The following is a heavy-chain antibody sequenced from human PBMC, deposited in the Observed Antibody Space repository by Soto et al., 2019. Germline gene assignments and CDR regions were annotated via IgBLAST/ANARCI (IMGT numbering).Heavy chain of an antibody. CDR3: ARGIVVVQADKFYYYYGMDV. V-gene: IGHV1-69*13. J-gene: IGHJ6*02. Sequence: GASVKVSCKASGGTFSSYAISWVRQAPGQGLEWMGGIIPIFGTANYAQKFQGRVTITADESTSTAYMELSSLRSEDTALYYCARGIVVVQADKFYYYYGMDVWGQGTTVTVSS. CDR2: IIPIFGTA. CDR1: GGTFSSYA. D-gene: IGHD2-2*01.